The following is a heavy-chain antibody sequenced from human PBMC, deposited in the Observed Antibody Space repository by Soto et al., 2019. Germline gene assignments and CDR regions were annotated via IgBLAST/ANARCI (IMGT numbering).Heavy chain of an antibody. Sequence: SETLSLTCTVSGGSISSGDYYWSWIRQPPGKGLEWIGHIYYSGSTYYNPSLKSRVTISVDTSKNQFSLKLSSVTAADTAVYYCAKGGAGHAFDIWGQGTMVTVSS. CDR2: IYYSGST. D-gene: IGHD6-19*01. V-gene: IGHV4-30-4*01. CDR1: GGSISSGDYY. CDR3: AKGGAGHAFDI. J-gene: IGHJ3*02.